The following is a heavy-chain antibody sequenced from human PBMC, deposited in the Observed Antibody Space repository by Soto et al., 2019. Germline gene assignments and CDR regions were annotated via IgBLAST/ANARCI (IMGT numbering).Heavy chain of an antibody. J-gene: IGHJ4*02. CDR2: ISGSGGST. V-gene: IGHV3-23*01. CDR1: GFTFSSYA. Sequence: GGSLRLSCAASGFTFSSYAMSWVRQAPGKGLEWVSAISGSGGSTYYADSGKGRFTISRDNSKNTLYLQMNSLRAEDTAVYYCAKDPRYSGYERGDYWGQGTLVTVSS. CDR3: AKDPRYSGYERGDY. D-gene: IGHD5-12*01.